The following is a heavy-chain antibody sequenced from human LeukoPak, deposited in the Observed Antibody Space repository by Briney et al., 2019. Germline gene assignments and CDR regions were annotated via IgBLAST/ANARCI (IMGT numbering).Heavy chain of an antibody. Sequence: SETLSLTCTVSGGSISSGGYYWSWIRQHPGKGLEWIGYIYYSGSTYYNPSLKSRVTISVDTSKNQFSLKLSSATAADTAVYYCARANLIGSNGSGIRWFDPWGQGTLVTVSP. V-gene: IGHV4-31*03. CDR2: IYYSGST. D-gene: IGHD3-10*01. J-gene: IGHJ5*02. CDR3: ARANLIGSNGSGIRWFDP. CDR1: GGSISSGGYY.